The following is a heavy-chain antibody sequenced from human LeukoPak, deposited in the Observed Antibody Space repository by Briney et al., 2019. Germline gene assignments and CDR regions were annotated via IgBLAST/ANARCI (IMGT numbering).Heavy chain of an antibody. CDR3: VRHGGNLWCVDSHEYAFDY. V-gene: IGHV4-59*08. J-gene: IGHJ4*02. CDR1: GDSIDSYY. Sequence: SETLSLTCSVSGDSIDSYYWSWIRQPPGKGLDWIGFSYVTGNTSYSPSFWGRATVSVDTSKNQVSLKLGSVTAADSAVYFCVRHGGNLWCVDSHEYAFDYWGQGTLVTVSS. D-gene: IGHD2-8*01. CDR2: SYVTGNT.